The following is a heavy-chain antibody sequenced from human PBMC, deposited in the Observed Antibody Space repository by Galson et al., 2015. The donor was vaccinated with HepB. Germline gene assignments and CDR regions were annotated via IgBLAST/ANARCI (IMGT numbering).Heavy chain of an antibody. V-gene: IGHV1-3*01. D-gene: IGHD3-9*01. CDR1: GYTFTSYA. CDR2: INAGNGNT. Sequence: SVKVSCKASGYTFTSYAMHWVRQAPGQRLEWMGWINAGNGNTKYSQKFQGRVTITRDTSASTAYMELSSLRSEDTAVYYCARDCNPHYTYYDILTGYPPDYWGQGTLVTVSS. CDR3: ARDCNPHYTYYDILTGYPPDY. J-gene: IGHJ4*02.